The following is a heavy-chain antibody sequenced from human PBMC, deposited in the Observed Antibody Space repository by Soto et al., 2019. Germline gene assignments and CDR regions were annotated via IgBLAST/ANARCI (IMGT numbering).Heavy chain of an antibody. Sequence: QVQLMESGGGVVQPGRSLRLSCAASGFTFSSYGMHWVRQAPGKGLEWVAVIWYDGSNKYYADSVKGRFTISRDNSKNTLYLQMNSLRAEDTAVYYCARGRTTVQFDYWGQGTLVTVSS. CDR1: GFTFSSYG. D-gene: IGHD4-4*01. CDR2: IWYDGSNK. V-gene: IGHV3-33*01. CDR3: ARGRTTVQFDY. J-gene: IGHJ4*02.